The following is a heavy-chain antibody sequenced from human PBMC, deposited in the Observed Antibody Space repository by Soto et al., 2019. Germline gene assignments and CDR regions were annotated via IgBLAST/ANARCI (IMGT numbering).Heavy chain of an antibody. Sequence: QVQLVQSGAEVKKPGSSVKVSCKASGGTFSSYTISWVRQAPGQGLEWMGRIIPILGIANYAQKFQGRVTITADKSTSTAYMELRGVRSEDTGVYYCAGDVKPGGSGSYYMFWGQGTLVTVSS. J-gene: IGHJ4*02. D-gene: IGHD3-10*01. V-gene: IGHV1-69*08. CDR3: AGDVKPGGSGSYYMF. CDR2: IIPILGIA. CDR1: GGTFSSYT.